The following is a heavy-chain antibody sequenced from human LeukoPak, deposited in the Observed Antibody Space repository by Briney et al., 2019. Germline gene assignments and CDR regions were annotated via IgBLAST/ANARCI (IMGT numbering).Heavy chain of an antibody. Sequence: PGGSLRLSCAASGFTFSSYGMHWVRQAPGKGLEWVAVISYDGSNKYYADSVKGRFTISRDNSKNTLYLQMNSLRAEDTAVYYCAKDLSSGYFRTPRGPGSEIDYWGQGTLVTVSS. CDR3: AKDLSSGYFRTPRGPGSEIDY. CDR2: ISYDGSNK. CDR1: GFTFSSYG. D-gene: IGHD3-3*01. J-gene: IGHJ4*02. V-gene: IGHV3-30*18.